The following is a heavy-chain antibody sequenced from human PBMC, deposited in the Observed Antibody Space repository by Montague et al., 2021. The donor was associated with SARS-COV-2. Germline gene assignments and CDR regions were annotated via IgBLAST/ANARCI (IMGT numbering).Heavy chain of an antibody. CDR3: ARLMTTVSYYYGMDV. V-gene: IGHV4-59*08. CDR1: GGSINSDY. D-gene: IGHD4-17*01. Sequence: SETLSLTCTVSGGSINSDYWSWIRQPPGKGLEWIGYIYYRGSTNYNPSLKSRVTISVDTSKNQFSLKLSSVTAADTAVYYCARLMTTVSYYYGMDVWGQGTTVTVSS. CDR2: IYYRGST. J-gene: IGHJ6*02.